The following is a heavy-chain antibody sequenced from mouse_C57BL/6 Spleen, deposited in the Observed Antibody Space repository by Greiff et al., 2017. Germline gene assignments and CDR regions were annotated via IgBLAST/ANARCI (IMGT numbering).Heavy chain of an antibody. D-gene: IGHD1-1*01. CDR1: GFTFSDYY. V-gene: IGHV5-16*01. J-gene: IGHJ1*03. CDR2: INYDGSST. CDR3: ARVYGSRDFDV. Sequence: EVHLVESEGGLVQPGSSMKLSCTASGFTFSDYYMAWVRQVPEKGLEWVANINYDGSSTYYLDSLKSRFIISRDNAKNIPYLQMSSLKSEDTATYYCARVYGSRDFDVWGTGTTVTVSS.